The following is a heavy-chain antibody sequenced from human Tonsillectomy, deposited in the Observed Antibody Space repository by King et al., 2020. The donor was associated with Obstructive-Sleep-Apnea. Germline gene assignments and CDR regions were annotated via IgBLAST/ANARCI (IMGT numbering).Heavy chain of an antibody. J-gene: IGHJ4*02. D-gene: IGHD6-19*01. Sequence: VQLVESGGGVVQPGRSLRLSCAASGFTFSNYGMHWVRQAPGKGLEWVAFIRYDGSHKYYGDSVKGRFTISRDNSKKTQYLQMNSLRPEDTAVYYCARGSYSSGWEGDYWGQGTLVIVSS. V-gene: IGHV3-30*02. CDR3: ARGSYSSGWEGDY. CDR2: IRYDGSHK. CDR1: GFTFSNYG.